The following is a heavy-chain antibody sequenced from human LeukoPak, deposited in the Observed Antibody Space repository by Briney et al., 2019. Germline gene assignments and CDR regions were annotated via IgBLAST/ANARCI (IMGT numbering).Heavy chain of an antibody. CDR1: GFTFSSYA. V-gene: IGHV3-23*01. CDR2: ISGSGGST. CDR3: AKDPFDFWSGSPPGLDWFDP. J-gene: IGHJ5*02. Sequence: GGSLRLSCAASGFTFSSYAMSWVRQAPGKGLEWVSAISGSGGSTYYADSVKGRFTISRDNSKNTLYLQMNSRRAEDTAVYYCAKDPFDFWSGSPPGLDWFDPWGQGTLVTVSS. D-gene: IGHD3-3*01.